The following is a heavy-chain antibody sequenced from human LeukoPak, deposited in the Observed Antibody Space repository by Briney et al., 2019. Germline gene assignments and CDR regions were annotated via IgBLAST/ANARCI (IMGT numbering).Heavy chain of an antibody. CDR1: GGAFSNYA. J-gene: IGHJ4*02. Sequence: GASVKVSCKSSGGAFSNYAISWVRLAPGRSPEWMGGIIPILGTTIYAQKFQGRVTITAEESTQTVYLDLSSLKSEDTALYYCATGPKRYGSGTYYYFDSWGQGTLVTVSS. D-gene: IGHD3-10*01. CDR2: IIPILGTT. V-gene: IGHV1-69*13. CDR3: ATGPKRYGSGTYYYFDS.